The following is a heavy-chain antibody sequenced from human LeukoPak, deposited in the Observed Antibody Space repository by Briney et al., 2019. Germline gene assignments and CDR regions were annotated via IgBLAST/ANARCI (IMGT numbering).Heavy chain of an antibody. Sequence: SETLSLTCAVYAGSFSGYYWSWIRQSPGKGLEWIGEINHGGSTNSHPSLKSRVTTLVDTSKNHFSLKLTSVTAADTAVYYCARGRIQLWFRRYMDVWGKGSTVTVSS. V-gene: IGHV4-34*01. CDR2: INHGGST. D-gene: IGHD5-18*01. CDR3: ARGRIQLWFRRYMDV. CDR1: AGSFSGYY. J-gene: IGHJ6*03.